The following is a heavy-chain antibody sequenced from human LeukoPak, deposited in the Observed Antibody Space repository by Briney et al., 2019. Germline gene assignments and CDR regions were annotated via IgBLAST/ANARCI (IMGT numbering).Heavy chain of an antibody. CDR3: ARDPTDITMIVDVDY. Sequence: GASVKVSCKASGGTFSSYAISWVRQAPGQGLEWMGRIIPILGIANYAQKFQGRVTITADKSTSTAYMELSSLRSEDTAVYYCARDPTDITMIVDVDYWGQGTLVTVSS. J-gene: IGHJ4*02. V-gene: IGHV1-69*04. CDR1: GGTFSSYA. D-gene: IGHD3-22*01. CDR2: IIPILGIA.